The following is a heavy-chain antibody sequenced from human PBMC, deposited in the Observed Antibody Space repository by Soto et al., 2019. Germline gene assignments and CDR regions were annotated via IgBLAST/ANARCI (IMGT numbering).Heavy chain of an antibody. Sequence: ASETLSLTCAVSGGSISSGGYSWSWIRQPPGKGLEWIGYIYHSGSTYYNPSLKSRVTISVDRSKNQFSLKLRSVTATDTAVYYCARTKWGYAFDYWGQGSLVTVSS. V-gene: IGHV4-30-2*01. CDR2: IYHSGST. D-gene: IGHD7-27*01. J-gene: IGHJ4*02. CDR3: ARTKWGYAFDY. CDR1: GGSISSGGYS.